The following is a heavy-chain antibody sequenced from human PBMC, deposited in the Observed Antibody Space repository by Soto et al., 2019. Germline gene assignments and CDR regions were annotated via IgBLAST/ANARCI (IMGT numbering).Heavy chain of an antibody. CDR2: INPNSGGT. D-gene: IGHD6-19*01. Sequence: AASVKVSCKASGYTFTGYYMHWVRQAPGQGLEWMGWINPNSGGTNYAQKFQGRVTMTRDTSISTAYMELSRLRSDDTAVYYCARAVAGTSTYFDYWGQGTLVTVSS. CDR1: GYTFTGYY. V-gene: IGHV1-2*02. J-gene: IGHJ4*02. CDR3: ARAVAGTSTYFDY.